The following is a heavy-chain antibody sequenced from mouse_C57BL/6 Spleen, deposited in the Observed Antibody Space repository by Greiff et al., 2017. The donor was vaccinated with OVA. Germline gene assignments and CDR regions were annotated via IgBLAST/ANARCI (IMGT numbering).Heavy chain of an antibody. Sequence: EVQRVESGGGLVKPGGSLKLSCAASGFTFSDYGMHWVRQAPEKGLEWVAYISSGSSTIYYADTVKGRFTISRDNAKNTLFLQMTSLRSEDTAMYYCARGGLIPYAMDYWGQGTSVAVSS. V-gene: IGHV5-17*01. CDR3: ARGGLIPYAMDY. J-gene: IGHJ4*01. CDR2: ISSGSSTI. D-gene: IGHD3-3*01. CDR1: GFTFSDYG.